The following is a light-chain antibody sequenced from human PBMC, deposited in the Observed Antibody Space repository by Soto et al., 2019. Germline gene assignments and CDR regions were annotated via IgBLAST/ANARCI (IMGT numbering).Light chain of an antibody. V-gene: IGLV2-23*02. CDR3: CSYAGSRTPLI. J-gene: IGLJ1*01. Sequence: QSALTQAASVSGSPGQSITISCTGTSSDVGSYNLVSWYQQHPGKAPKLMICEVSKRPSGLSNRFSGSKSGNTASLTISGLQAEDEADYYCCSYAGSRTPLIFGTGTKLTVL. CDR2: EVS. CDR1: SSDVGSYNL.